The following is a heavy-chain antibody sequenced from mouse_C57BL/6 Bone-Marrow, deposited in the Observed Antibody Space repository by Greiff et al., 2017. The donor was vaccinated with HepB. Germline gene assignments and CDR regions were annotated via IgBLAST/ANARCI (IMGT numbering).Heavy chain of an antibody. J-gene: IGHJ3*01. CDR3: ARAYYSKGFAY. V-gene: IGHV5-4*01. CDR2: ISDGGSYT. Sequence: EVQVVESGGGLVKPGGSLKLSCAASGFTFSSYAMSWVRQTPEKGLEWVATISDGGSYTYYPDNVKGRFTISRDNATNNLYLQMSHLKSEDTAMYYCARAYYSKGFAYWGQGTLVTVSA. CDR1: GFTFSSYA. D-gene: IGHD2-5*01.